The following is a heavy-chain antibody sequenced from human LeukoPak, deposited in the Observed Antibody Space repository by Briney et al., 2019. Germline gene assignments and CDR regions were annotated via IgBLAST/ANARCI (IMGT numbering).Heavy chain of an antibody. V-gene: IGHV3-30*14. CDR3: VKDYGLRYFDWFHTLDY. CDR1: GFTFSSYA. J-gene: IGHJ4*02. Sequence: PGRSLRLSCAASGFTFSSYAMHWVRQAPGKGLEWVAVISYDGSNKYYADYVKGRFTISRDNSKNTLYLQMSSLRAEDTAVYYCVKDYGLRYFDWFHTLDYWGQGTLVTVSS. CDR2: ISYDGSNK. D-gene: IGHD3-9*01.